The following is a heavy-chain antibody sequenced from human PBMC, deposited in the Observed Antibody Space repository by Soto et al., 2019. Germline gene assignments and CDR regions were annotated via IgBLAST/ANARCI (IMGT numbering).Heavy chain of an antibody. CDR3: AKNKLEGVDFFDY. CDR1: GFTFSSYW. J-gene: IGHJ4*02. CDR2: IKQDGSEK. D-gene: IGHD3-10*01. Sequence: EVQLVESGGGLVQPGGSLRLSCTASGFTFSSYWMSWVRQAPGKGLEWVANIKQDGSEKFYVDSVKSRFTISRDNAQNSLYLQMNSLRAEDTAVYFCAKNKLEGVDFFDYWGQGTLVTVSS. V-gene: IGHV3-7*03.